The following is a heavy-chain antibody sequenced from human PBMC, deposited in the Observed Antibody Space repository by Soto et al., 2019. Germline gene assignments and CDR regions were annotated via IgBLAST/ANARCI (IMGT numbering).Heavy chain of an antibody. CDR3: ATSKYDILTGMNPFHY. CDR2: IYFSGST. Sequence: QVQLQESGPGLVKPSQTLSLTCTVSGGSISSGGYYWSWIRQHPGKGLEWIGYIYFSGSTYYNPSLKSRVSISVDTSKNHFSLKLSSVTAADTAVYYCATSKYDILTGMNPFHYWGQGTLVAVSS. V-gene: IGHV4-31*03. J-gene: IGHJ4*02. CDR1: GGSISSGGYY. D-gene: IGHD3-9*01.